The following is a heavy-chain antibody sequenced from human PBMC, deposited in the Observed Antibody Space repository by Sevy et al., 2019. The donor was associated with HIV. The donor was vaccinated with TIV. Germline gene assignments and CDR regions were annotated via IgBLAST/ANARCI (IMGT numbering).Heavy chain of an antibody. Sequence: SETLSLTCTVSGGSISSYYWSWIRQPAGKGLEWIGRIYTSGSTNYNPSLKSRFTMSVDTSKNQFSLKLSSVPAADTAVYYCARGDKYCTNGVCYKVAFDIWGQGTIVTVSS. CDR3: ARGDKYCTNGVCYKVAFDI. D-gene: IGHD2-8*01. J-gene: IGHJ3*02. CDR1: GGSISSYY. CDR2: IYTSGST. V-gene: IGHV4-4*07.